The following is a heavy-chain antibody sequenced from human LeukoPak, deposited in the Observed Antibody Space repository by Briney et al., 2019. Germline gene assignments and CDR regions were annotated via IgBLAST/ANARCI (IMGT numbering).Heavy chain of an antibody. CDR2: IFYTGST. CDR1: GGSINYYY. CDR3: ARKYPDHWFDP. J-gene: IGHJ5*02. Sequence: SETLSLTCTVSGGSINYYYWMWIRQPPGKGLEWIGYIFYTGSTNYSPSLKSRVFISVDTFKNQFSLKLSSVTAADTAVYFCARKYPDHWFDPWGQGTLVTVSS. D-gene: IGHD6-6*01. V-gene: IGHV4-30-4*01.